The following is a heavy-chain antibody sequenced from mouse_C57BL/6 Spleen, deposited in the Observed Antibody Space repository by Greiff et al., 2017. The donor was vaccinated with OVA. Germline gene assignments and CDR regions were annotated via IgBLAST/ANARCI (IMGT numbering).Heavy chain of an antibody. V-gene: IGHV1-26*01. CDR1: GYTFTDYY. CDR3: ARDDSNYRYWYFDV. J-gene: IGHJ1*03. CDR2: INPNNGGT. Sequence: VQLQQSGPELVKPGASVKISCKASGYTFTDYYMNWVKQSHGKSLEWIGDINPNNGGTSYNQKFKGKATLTVDKSSSTAYMELRSLTSEDSAVYYCARDDSNYRYWYFDVWGTGTTVTVSS. D-gene: IGHD2-5*01.